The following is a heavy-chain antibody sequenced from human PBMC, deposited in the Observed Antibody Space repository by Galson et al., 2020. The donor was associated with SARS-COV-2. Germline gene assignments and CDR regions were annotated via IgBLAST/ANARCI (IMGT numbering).Heavy chain of an antibody. J-gene: IGHJ3*02. CDR1: GFTFSNAW. CDR2: IKSKTDGGTT. V-gene: IGHV3-15*01. D-gene: IGHD3-22*01. CDR3: TTGFYYYDSSGYVNDAFDI. Sequence: GESLKISCAASGFTFSNAWMSWVRQAPGKGLEWVGRIKSKTDGGTTDYAAPVKGRFTISRDDSKNTLYLQMNSLKPEDTAVYYCTTGFYYYDSSGYVNDAFDIWGQGTMVTVSS.